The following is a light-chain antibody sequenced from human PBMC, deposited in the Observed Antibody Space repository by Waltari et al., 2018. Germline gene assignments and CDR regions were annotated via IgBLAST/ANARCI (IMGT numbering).Light chain of an antibody. CDR2: DVS. Sequence: DIQLTQSPSSLSAAVGDRVTITCQSSQDISNYINWYQQRPGKAPKLLIYDVSDLERGVPSRVSGSGSGTAFTFTISSLQPEDVATYFCQQYHNLPLTFGGGTKVDIK. V-gene: IGKV1-33*01. J-gene: IGKJ4*01. CDR1: QDISNY. CDR3: QQYHNLPLT.